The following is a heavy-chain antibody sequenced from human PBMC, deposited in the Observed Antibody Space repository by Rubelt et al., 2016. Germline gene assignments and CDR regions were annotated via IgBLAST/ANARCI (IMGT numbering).Heavy chain of an antibody. V-gene: IGHV4-34*01. Sequence: QVQLQQWGAGLLKPSETLSLTCAVYGGSFSGYYWSWIRQPPGKGLEGIGEINHSGSTNYNPSLKSRVTISVDTSKNQFSLKLSLVTAADTAVYYCASGSSEWLMDAFDIWGQGTTVTVSS. D-gene: IGHD6-19*01. CDR2: INHSGST. CDR3: ASGSSEWLMDAFDI. CDR1: GGSFSGYY. J-gene: IGHJ3*02.